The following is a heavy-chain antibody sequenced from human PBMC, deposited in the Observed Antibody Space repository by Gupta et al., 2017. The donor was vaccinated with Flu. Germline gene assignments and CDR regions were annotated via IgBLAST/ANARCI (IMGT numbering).Heavy chain of an antibody. D-gene: IGHD2-2*01. J-gene: IGHJ6*03. CDR3: ARDVATRLSYYYSYMDV. Sequence: EVQLVESGGGLVKPGGSLRLSCAASGFTFNPYSMTWVRQPPGKGLEWVSSISSFSSYIYYADSVKGRFTISRDNAKNSLYLQMNSLRAEDTAVYYCARDVATRLSYYYSYMDVWGKGTTVTVYS. V-gene: IGHV3-21*01. CDR1: GFTFNPYS. CDR2: ISSFSSYI.